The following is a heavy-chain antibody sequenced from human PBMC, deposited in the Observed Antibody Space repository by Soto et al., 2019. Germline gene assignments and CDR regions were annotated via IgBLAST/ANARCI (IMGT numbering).Heavy chain of an antibody. J-gene: IGHJ4*02. D-gene: IGHD3-10*01. CDR2: INHLETT. Sequence: QLQLHMSGSGLVKPSQTLSLTCTVYGASITYWAYSWIWIRQTPGKGLEWIVYINHLETTFYNPSFESRLTLSIDRTKNQFSLNLKSMSAADRAVYFCARGGGFDSFDYWGQGILVTVSS. CDR3: ARGGGFDSFDY. CDR1: GASITYWAYS. V-gene: IGHV4-30-2*01.